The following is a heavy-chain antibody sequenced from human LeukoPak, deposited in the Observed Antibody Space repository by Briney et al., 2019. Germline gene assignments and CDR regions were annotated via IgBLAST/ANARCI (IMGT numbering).Heavy chain of an antibody. V-gene: IGHV3-30*04. J-gene: IGHJ4*02. CDR1: GFTFSSYA. CDR2: ISYDGSNK. CDR3: TTVPQWELLGPTGY. Sequence: GGSLRLSCAASGFTFSSYAMHWVRQAPGKGLEWVAVISYDGSNKYYADSVKGRSTISRDNSKNTLYLQMNSLKTEDTAVYYCTTVPQWELLGPTGYWGQGTLVTVSS. D-gene: IGHD1-26*01.